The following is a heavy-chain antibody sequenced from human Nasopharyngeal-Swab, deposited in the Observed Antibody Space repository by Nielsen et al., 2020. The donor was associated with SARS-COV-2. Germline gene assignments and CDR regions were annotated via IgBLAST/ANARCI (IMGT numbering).Heavy chain of an antibody. CDR3: ARARSGTLDF. J-gene: IGHJ4*02. D-gene: IGHD1-7*01. Sequence: WIRQPSGKGLEWVSGINWNGGMTAYADSVKGRFTISRDNAKNSLYLQMNTLTADDTALYYCARARSGTLDFWGQGTLVTVSS. V-gene: IGHV3-20*03. CDR2: INWNGGMT.